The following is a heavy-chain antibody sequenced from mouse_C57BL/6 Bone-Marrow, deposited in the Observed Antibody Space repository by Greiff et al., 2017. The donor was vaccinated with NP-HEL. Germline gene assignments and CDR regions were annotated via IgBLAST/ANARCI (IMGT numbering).Heavy chain of an antibody. CDR3: ARGFNYYGSSYGFAY. CDR2: ISDGGSYT. CDR1: GFTFSSYA. D-gene: IGHD1-1*01. V-gene: IGHV5-4*01. Sequence: EVQGVESGGGLVKPGGSLKLSCAASGFTFSSYAMSWVRQTPEKRLEWVATISDGGSYTYYPDNVKGRFTISRDNAKNNLYLQMSHLKSEDTAMYYCARGFNYYGSSYGFAYWGQGTLVTVSA. J-gene: IGHJ3*01.